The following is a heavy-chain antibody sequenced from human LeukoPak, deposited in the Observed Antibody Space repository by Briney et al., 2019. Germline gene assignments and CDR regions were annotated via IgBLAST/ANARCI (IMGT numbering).Heavy chain of an antibody. CDR2: IKEDGSDK. Sequence: GGSLRLSCAASGFTFSRYWTTWVRQAPGKGLEWVANIKEDGSDKYYVDSVMGRFTISRDNAKNSLYLQMNSLRVEDTALYYCARYYYDDSGFSVDAFDIWGQGTMATVSS. V-gene: IGHV3-7*01. J-gene: IGHJ3*02. CDR3: ARYYYDDSGFSVDAFDI. CDR1: GFTFSRYW. D-gene: IGHD3-22*01.